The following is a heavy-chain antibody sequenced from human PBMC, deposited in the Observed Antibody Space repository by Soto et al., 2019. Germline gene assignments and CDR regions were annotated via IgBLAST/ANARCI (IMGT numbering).Heavy chain of an antibody. CDR2: IYHSGST. D-gene: IGHD5-18*01. CDR1: GGSISSGGYS. V-gene: IGHV4-30-2*01. Sequence: QLQLQESGSGLVKPSQTLSLTCAVSGGSISSGGYSWSWIRQPPGKGLEWIGYIYHSGSTYYNPSLKSRVTISVDRSKNQFSLKLSSVTAADTAVYYCASTSPHTGMVTFPHHDAFDIWGQGTMVTVSS. J-gene: IGHJ3*02. CDR3: ASTSPHTGMVTFPHHDAFDI.